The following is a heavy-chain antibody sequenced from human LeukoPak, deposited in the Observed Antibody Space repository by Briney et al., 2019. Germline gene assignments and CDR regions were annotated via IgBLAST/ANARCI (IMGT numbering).Heavy chain of an antibody. V-gene: IGHV1-69*04. CDR1: GGTFSSYA. Sequence: GASVKVSCKASGGTFSSYAISWVRQAPGQGLEWMGRIIPILGIANYAQKFQGRVTITADKSTSTAYMELSSLRSEDTAVYYCARGTPPDLSAFDIWGQGIMVTVSS. CDR2: IIPILGIA. J-gene: IGHJ3*02. D-gene: IGHD1-14*01. CDR3: ARGTPPDLSAFDI.